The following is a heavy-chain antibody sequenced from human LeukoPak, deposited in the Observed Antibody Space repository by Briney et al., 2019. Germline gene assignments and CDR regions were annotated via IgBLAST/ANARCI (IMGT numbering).Heavy chain of an antibody. CDR3: ARAGMRSGELYGVH. CDR2: MNPNSGNT. J-gene: IGHJ4*02. CDR1: GYTFTSYD. V-gene: IGHV1-8*01. Sequence: ASVKVSCKASGYTFTSYDINWVRQATGQGLEWMGWMNPNSGNTGYAQKFQGRVTMTRNTSISTAYMELSSLRSEDTAVYYCARAGMRSGELYGVHWGQGTLVTVSS. D-gene: IGHD3-10*01.